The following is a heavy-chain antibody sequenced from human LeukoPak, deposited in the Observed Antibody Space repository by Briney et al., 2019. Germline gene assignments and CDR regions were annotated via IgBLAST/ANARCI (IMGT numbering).Heavy chain of an antibody. CDR2: IYTSGST. V-gene: IGHV4-61*02. D-gene: IGHD2-2*01. CDR3: ARDSHRGYCSSTSCSAPYYYYYMDV. J-gene: IGHJ6*03. CDR1: GGSISSGSYY. Sequence: SQTLSLTCTVSGGSISSGSYYWSWIRQPAVKGLEWIGRIYTSGSTNYNPSLKSRVTISVDTSKNQFSLKLSSVTAADTAVYYCARDSHRGYCSSTSCSAPYYYYYMDVWGKGTTVTISS.